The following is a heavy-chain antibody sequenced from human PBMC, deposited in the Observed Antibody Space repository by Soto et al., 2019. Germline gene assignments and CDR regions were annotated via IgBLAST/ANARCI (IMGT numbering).Heavy chain of an antibody. CDR2: IYSGGST. CDR3: ARGPGGFGDFSLDY. CDR1: GGSISQYY. V-gene: IGHV4-4*07. Sequence: QVQLQESGPGLVKPSETLSLSCGVSGGSISQYYWSWIRQPAXXGREWIGRIYSGGSTNYNPSLESRVTMSVDTSKNKFSLKLSSVTAADTAVYYCARGPGGFGDFSLDYWGQGTLVTVSS. J-gene: IGHJ4*02. D-gene: IGHD3-10*01.